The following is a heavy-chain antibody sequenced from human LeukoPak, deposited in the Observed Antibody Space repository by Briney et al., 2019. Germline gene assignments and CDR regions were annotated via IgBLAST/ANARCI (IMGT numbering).Heavy chain of an antibody. J-gene: IGHJ4*02. CDR1: GFTVSSNY. Sequence: PGGSLRLSCEASGFTVSSNYMSWVRQPPGKGLEWVSFIHSGGSTYYADSVKDRFIISRDNSKNTLYLQMNSLRAEDTAVYYCAREEGPLDYWGQGTLVTVSS. CDR3: AREEGPLDY. CDR2: IHSGGST. V-gene: IGHV3-66*01.